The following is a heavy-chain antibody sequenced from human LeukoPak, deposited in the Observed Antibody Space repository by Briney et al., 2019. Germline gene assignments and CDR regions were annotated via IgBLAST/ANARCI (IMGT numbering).Heavy chain of an antibody. Sequence: ASVKVSCKASGYTFTGYYMHWVRQAPGQGLEWMGWINPNSGGTNYAQKFQGRVTMTRDTSISTAYMELSRLRSDDTAVYYCARDSLALGYCSSTSCYHWFDPWGQGTLVTVSS. CDR3: ARDSLALGYCSSTSCYHWFDP. V-gene: IGHV1-2*02. CDR1: GYTFTGYY. CDR2: INPNSGGT. D-gene: IGHD2-2*01. J-gene: IGHJ5*02.